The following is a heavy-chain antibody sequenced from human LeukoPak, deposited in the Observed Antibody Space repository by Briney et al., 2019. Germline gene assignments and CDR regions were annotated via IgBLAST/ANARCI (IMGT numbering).Heavy chain of an antibody. J-gene: IGHJ5*02. D-gene: IGHD6-13*01. CDR3: ARDPRIAAAPDVRP. CDR2: IYYSGST. CDR1: GGSISSYY. V-gene: IGHV4-59*01. Sequence: SETLSLTCTVSGGSISSYYWSWIRQPPGKGLEWIGYIYYSGSTNYNPSLKSRVTISVDTSKNQFSLKLSSVTAADTAVYYCARDPRIAAAPDVRPWGQGTLVTVSS.